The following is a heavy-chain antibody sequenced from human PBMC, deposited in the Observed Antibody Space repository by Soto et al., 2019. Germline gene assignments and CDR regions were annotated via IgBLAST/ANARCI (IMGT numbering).Heavy chain of an antibody. CDR2: ISGSGGST. V-gene: IGHV3-23*01. CDR1: GFTFSSYA. D-gene: IGHD3-22*01. CDR3: AKDRTYYDSSGYYSHDAFDI. J-gene: IGHJ3*02. Sequence: GGSLRLSCAASGFTFSSYAMSWVRQAPGKGLEWVSAISGSGGSTYYADSVKGRFTISRDNTKNTLYLQMNRLRAEDTAVYYCAKDRTYYDSSGYYSHDAFDIWGQGTMVTVSS.